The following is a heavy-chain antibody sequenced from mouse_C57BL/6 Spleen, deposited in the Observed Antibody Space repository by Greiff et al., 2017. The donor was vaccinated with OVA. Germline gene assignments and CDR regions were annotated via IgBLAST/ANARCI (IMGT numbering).Heavy chain of an antibody. V-gene: IGHV1-81*01. Sequence: QVQLQQSGAELARPGASVKLSCKASGYTFTSYGISWVKQRPGQGLEWIGEIYPRSGSTYYNEKFKGKATLTADKSSSTAYMELRSLTSEDSAVYFCARSGLLRTPYFDVWGTGTTVTVSS. D-gene: IGHD1-1*01. CDR2: IYPRSGST. CDR3: ARSGLLRTPYFDV. J-gene: IGHJ1*03. CDR1: GYTFTSYG.